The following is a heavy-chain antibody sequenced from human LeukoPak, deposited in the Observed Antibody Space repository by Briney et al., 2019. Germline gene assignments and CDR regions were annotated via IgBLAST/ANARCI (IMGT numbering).Heavy chain of an antibody. D-gene: IGHD6-19*01. V-gene: IGHV1-69*05. Sequence: SSVKVSCKASGDTFSSYAISWLRQAPGQGLEWIGGIIPIFGTANYAQKFQGRVTITTDESTSTAYMELSSLRSGDTSVYYCATVAVAGMFSSYFDYWGQGTLVTVSS. CDR1: GDTFSSYA. J-gene: IGHJ4*02. CDR3: ATVAVAGMFSSYFDY. CDR2: IIPIFGTA.